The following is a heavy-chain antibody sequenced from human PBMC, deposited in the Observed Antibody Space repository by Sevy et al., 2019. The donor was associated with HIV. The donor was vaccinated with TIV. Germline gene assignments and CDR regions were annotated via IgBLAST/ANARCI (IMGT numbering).Heavy chain of an antibody. V-gene: IGHV4-30-4*01. CDR2: SYDSGST. D-gene: IGHD3-10*02. Sequence: SETLSLTCTVSGGSISSGDYYWSWIRQPPGKGLEWIGYSYDSGSTYYNPSLKSRITISVDTSKNQFSLKRSSVTAADTAVYYCARDLSMVGDGMDVWGQGTTVTVSS. CDR1: GGSISSGDYY. J-gene: IGHJ6*02. CDR3: ARDLSMVGDGMDV.